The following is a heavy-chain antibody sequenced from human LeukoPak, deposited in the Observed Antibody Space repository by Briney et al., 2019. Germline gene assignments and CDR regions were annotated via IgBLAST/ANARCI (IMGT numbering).Heavy chain of an antibody. Sequence: PSRTLSLTCAVSGGSISSGGYSWSWIRQPPGTGLGWIGYISYSGNTYYNPSLKSRVTISVDTSKNQFSLKLSSVTAADTAVYYCARVDRYDFYFDYWGQGTLVTVSS. V-gene: IGHV4-30-4*07. CDR1: GGSISSGGYS. J-gene: IGHJ4*02. CDR2: ISYSGNT. CDR3: ARVDRYDFYFDY. D-gene: IGHD3-3*01.